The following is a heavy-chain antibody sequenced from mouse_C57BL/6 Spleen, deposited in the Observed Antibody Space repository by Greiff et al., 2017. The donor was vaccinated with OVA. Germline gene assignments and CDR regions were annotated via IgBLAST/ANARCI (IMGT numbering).Heavy chain of an antibody. J-gene: IGHJ4*01. CDR1: GFTFSSYA. Sequence: EVKLQESGGGLVKPGGSLKLSCAASGFTFSSYAMSWVRQTPEKRLEWVATISDGGSYTYYPDNVKGRFTISRDNAKNNLYLQMSHLKSEDTAMYYCARDGGITTIWKAMDYWGQGTSVTVSS. D-gene: IGHD2-4*01. V-gene: IGHV5-4*01. CDR3: ARDGGITTIWKAMDY. CDR2: ISDGGSYT.